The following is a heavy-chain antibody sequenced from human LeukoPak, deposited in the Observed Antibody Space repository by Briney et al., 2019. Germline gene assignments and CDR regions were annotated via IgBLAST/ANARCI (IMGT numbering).Heavy chain of an antibody. CDR3: ARESQWLANLFDY. Sequence: PGGSLRLSCAASGFTFSSYAMHWVRQAPGKGLEWVAVISYDGSNKYYADSVKGRFTISRDDSKNTLYLQMNSLRAEDTAVYYCARESQWLANLFDYWGQGTLVTVSS. D-gene: IGHD6-19*01. CDR1: GFTFSSYA. J-gene: IGHJ4*02. V-gene: IGHV3-30*04. CDR2: ISYDGSNK.